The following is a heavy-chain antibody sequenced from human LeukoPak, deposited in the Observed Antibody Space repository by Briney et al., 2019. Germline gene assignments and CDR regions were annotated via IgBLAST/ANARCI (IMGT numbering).Heavy chain of an antibody. Sequence: GGSLRLSCAASGLTFSIYSMNWVRQPPGKGLEWVSSISSSGSTIYYADSVKGRFTISRDNAKNSLYLQMNSLRAEDTAVYYCAELGITMIGGVWGKGTTVTISS. CDR2: ISSSGSTI. CDR1: GLTFSIYS. V-gene: IGHV3-48*04. J-gene: IGHJ6*04. CDR3: AELGITMIGGV. D-gene: IGHD3-10*02.